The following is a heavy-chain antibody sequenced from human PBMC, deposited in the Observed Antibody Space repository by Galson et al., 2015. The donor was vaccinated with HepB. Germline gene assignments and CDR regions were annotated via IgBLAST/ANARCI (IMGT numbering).Heavy chain of an antibody. CDR2: ISSSSSYI. Sequence: SLRLSCAASGFTFSSYSMNWVRQAPGKGLEWVSSISSSSSYIYYADSVKGRFTISRDNAKNSLYLQMNSLRAEDTAVYYCARSRREQLATLHYWGQGTLVTVSS. V-gene: IGHV3-21*01. CDR3: ARSRREQLATLHY. CDR1: GFTFSSYS. J-gene: IGHJ4*02. D-gene: IGHD6-13*01.